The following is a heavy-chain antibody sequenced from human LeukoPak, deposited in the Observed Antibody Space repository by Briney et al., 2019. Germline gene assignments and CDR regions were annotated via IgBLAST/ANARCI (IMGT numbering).Heavy chain of an antibody. J-gene: IGHJ1*01. V-gene: IGHV4-39*07. CDR2: IYHSGST. CDR3: ARVVQSTDSSGFYLPEYFQH. CDR1: GGSISSSSYY. D-gene: IGHD3-22*01. Sequence: SETLSLTCTVSGGSISSSSYYWGWIRQPPGKGLEWVGSIYHSGSTYYNPSLKSRVTISVDTSKNQFSLKLRSVTATDTAVYYCARVVQSTDSSGFYLPEYFQHWGQGTLVTVSS.